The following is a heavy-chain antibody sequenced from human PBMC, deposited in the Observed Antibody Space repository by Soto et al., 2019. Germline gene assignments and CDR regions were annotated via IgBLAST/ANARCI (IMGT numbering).Heavy chain of an antibody. CDR3: ASFSIAATDPYGMDV. D-gene: IGHD6-13*01. J-gene: IGHJ6*02. Sequence: QVQLVQSGAEVKKPGASVKVSCKASGYTFTSYGISWVRQAPGQGLEWMGWISAYNGNTNYAQKLQGRVTMTTDTSTSTAYMEMRSLRSDDTAVYYCASFSIAATDPYGMDVWGQGTTVTVSS. CDR1: GYTFTSYG. V-gene: IGHV1-18*01. CDR2: ISAYNGNT.